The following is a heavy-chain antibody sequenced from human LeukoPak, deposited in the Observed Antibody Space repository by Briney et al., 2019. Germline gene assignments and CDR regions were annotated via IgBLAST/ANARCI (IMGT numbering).Heavy chain of an antibody. CDR2: INHSGST. D-gene: IGHD6-13*01. CDR1: GGSSSGYY. Sequence: SETLSLTCAVYGGSSSGYYWSWIRQPPGKGLEWIGEINHSGSTNYNPPLKSRVTISVDTSKNQFSLKLSSVTAADTAVYYCARVSSSWDHYDYWAREPWSPSPQ. CDR3: ARVSSSWDHYDY. V-gene: IGHV4-34*01. J-gene: IGHJ4*02.